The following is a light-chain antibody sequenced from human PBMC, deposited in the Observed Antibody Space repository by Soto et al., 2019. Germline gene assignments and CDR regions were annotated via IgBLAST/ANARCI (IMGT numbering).Light chain of an antibody. CDR1: QSINSW. CDR3: QQYNRYSWT. V-gene: IGKV1-5*03. CDR2: KAS. J-gene: IGKJ1*01. Sequence: DIQMTQSPSTLSASVGDRVTITCRASQSINSWLAWYQQKPGKAPKLLIYKASSLESGVPSRFSGSGSETEFTLTISSLQPDDFATYYCQQYNRYSWTFGKGTKV.